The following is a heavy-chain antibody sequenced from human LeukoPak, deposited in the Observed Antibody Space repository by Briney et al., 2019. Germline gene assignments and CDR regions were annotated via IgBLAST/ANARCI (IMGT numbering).Heavy chain of an antibody. CDR1: GFTFSNYD. D-gene: IGHD3-16*01. J-gene: IGHJ4*02. CDR3: GRAFPPLRTSSAGDL. Sequence: NAGGSLRLSCSASGFTFSNYDMNWVRQAPGKGLEWVSSISYLSSHVYYGDSVKGRFSISRDNAKNSLYLHMNSLGAEDTAIYYCGRAFPPLRTSSAGDLWGQGILVTVSS. CDR2: ISYLSSHV. V-gene: IGHV3-21*01.